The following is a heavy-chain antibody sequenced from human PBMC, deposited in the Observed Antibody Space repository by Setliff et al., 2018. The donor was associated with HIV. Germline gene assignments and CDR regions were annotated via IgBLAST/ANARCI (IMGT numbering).Heavy chain of an antibody. CDR3: ATYADRESNRFDP. CDR1: GGSISSSNW. J-gene: IGHJ5*02. D-gene: IGHD3-10*01. Sequence: PSETLSLTCAVSGGSISSSNWWSCVRQPPGKGLEWIGQIYHSGSTKYIPSLKSRVIISVDKSKNQSSLKLSSVTAADTAVYYCATYADRESNRFDPWGQGILVTVSS. CDR2: IYHSGST. V-gene: IGHV4-4*02.